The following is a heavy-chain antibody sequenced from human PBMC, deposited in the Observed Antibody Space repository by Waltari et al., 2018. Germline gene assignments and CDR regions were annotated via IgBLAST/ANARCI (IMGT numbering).Heavy chain of an antibody. CDR1: GYYVNSGYW. Sequence: QVQLRESGPGLVKPSEILSLTCAVSGYYVNSGYWWGWIRQPAGEGLEWIGSICHGWGTYYSLTLKTRVSISMDSSKNQLSLKLTSVTAADTAVYYCAREVDTGYTPGHIWGPGTMVTVSS. J-gene: IGHJ3*02. D-gene: IGHD5-12*01. CDR2: ICHGWGT. CDR3: AREVDTGYTPGHI. V-gene: IGHV4-38-2*02.